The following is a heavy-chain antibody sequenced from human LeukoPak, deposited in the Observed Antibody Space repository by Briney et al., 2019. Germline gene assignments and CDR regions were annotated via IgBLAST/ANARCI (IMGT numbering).Heavy chain of an antibody. J-gene: IGHJ4*02. V-gene: IGHV3-11*01. Sequence: LSLTCTVSGGSISSYYMSWIRQAPGKGLEWVSYISSSGSNVYYADSVKGRFTISRDNAKNSLYLQMNSLRAEDTAVYYCARERYCSGGSCYQDFDYWGQGTLVTVSS. CDR1: GGSISSYY. CDR2: ISSSGSNV. D-gene: IGHD2-15*01. CDR3: ARERYCSGGSCYQDFDY.